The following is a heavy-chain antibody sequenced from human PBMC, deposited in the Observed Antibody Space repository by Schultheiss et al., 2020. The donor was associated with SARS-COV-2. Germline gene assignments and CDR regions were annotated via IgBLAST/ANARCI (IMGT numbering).Heavy chain of an antibody. CDR2: ISAYNGKT. J-gene: IGHJ4*02. V-gene: IGHV1-69*10. Sequence: SVKVSCKASGGTFSSYAISWVRQAPGQGLEWMGGISAYNGKTNYPQKFQGRVTITADKSTSTAYMELSSLRSEDTAVYYCARETSGYPGFDYWGQGTLVTVSS. CDR3: ARETSGYPGFDY. CDR1: GGTFSSYA. D-gene: IGHD3-16*02.